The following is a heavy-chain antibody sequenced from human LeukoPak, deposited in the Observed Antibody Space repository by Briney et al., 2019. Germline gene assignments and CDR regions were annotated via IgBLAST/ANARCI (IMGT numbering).Heavy chain of an antibody. J-gene: IGHJ2*01. Sequence: SETLSLTCAVYGGSFSGYYWSWIRQPPGKGLEWIGEINHSGSTNYNPSLKSRVTISVDTSKNQFSLQLNSVTPEDTAVYYCARGYSSSWYPGWYFDLWGRGTLVTVSS. CDR2: INHSGST. CDR3: ARGYSSSWYPGWYFDL. V-gene: IGHV4-34*01. D-gene: IGHD6-13*01. CDR1: GGSFSGYY.